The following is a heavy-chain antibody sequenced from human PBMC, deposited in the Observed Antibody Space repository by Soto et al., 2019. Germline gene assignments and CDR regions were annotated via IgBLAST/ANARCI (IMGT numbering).Heavy chain of an antibody. J-gene: IGHJ4*02. CDR2: INYSGGST. CDR3: AKKFSYGSGTYLYYFDY. Sequence: EVQLLESGGGLVQPGGSLRLSCAASGFTFSNYAMTWVRQAPGKGLEWVSTINYSGGSTYYADSVKGRFTVSRDNSKNTLYLKMNSLRAEDTAVYYCAKKFSYGSGTYLYYFDYWGQGTLVTVSS. D-gene: IGHD3-10*01. CDR1: GFTFSNYA. V-gene: IGHV3-23*01.